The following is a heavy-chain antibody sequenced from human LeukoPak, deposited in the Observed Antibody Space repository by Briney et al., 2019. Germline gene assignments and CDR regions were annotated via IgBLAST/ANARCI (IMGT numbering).Heavy chain of an antibody. V-gene: IGHV1-69-2*01. CDR3: ATDPSRITMIVAN. CDR2: VDPEDGET. D-gene: IGHD3-22*01. Sequence: ASVKISCKVSGYTFTDYYMHWLQQAPGKGLEWMGLVDPEDGETIYAEKFQGRVTITADTSTDTAYMELSSLRSEDTAVYYCATDPSRITMIVANWGQGALVTVSS. J-gene: IGHJ4*02. CDR1: GYTFTDYY.